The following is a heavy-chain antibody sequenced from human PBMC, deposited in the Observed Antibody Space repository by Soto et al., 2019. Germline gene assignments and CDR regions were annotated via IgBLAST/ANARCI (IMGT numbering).Heavy chain of an antibody. CDR3: ARLLQRPFGELFAFDI. Sequence: SETLSLTCTVSGGSISSYYWSWIRQPPGKGLEWIGYIYYSGSTNYNPSLKSRVTISVDTSKNQFSLKLSSVTAADTAVYYCARLLQRPFGELFAFDIWGQGTMVTVSS. CDR1: GGSISSYY. D-gene: IGHD3-10*01. J-gene: IGHJ3*02. V-gene: IGHV4-59*01. CDR2: IYYSGST.